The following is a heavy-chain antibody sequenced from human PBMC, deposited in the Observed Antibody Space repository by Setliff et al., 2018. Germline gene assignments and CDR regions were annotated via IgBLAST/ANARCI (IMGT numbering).Heavy chain of an antibody. CDR1: GGSVNSGYDN. J-gene: IGHJ6*03. D-gene: IGHD6-19*01. V-gene: IGHV4-61*09. CDR2: INRRGST. CDR3: ARASSGWYSAYYYYRDV. Sequence: SETLSLTCTVSGGSVNSGYDNWNWLRQPAGKGLEWIGHINRRGSTNFSPSLKSRVTISLDRSKNQFSLNLTSVTAADTAVYYCARASSGWYSAYYYYRDVWGKGTTVTVS.